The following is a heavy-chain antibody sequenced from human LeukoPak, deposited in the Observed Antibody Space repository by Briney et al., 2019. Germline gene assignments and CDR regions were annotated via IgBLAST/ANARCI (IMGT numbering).Heavy chain of an antibody. CDR3: ARSLRVRGVPDYMDV. J-gene: IGHJ6*03. Sequence: GGSLRLSCVASGFTFNNFAMNWVRQTPGKGLEWVSLISGSGGSTYYADSVKGRFTVSRDNSKKTLYLQMNSLRADDTAVYYCARSLRVRGVPDYMDVWGKGTTVTISS. D-gene: IGHD3-10*01. CDR2: ISGSGGST. CDR1: GFTFNNFA. V-gene: IGHV3-23*01.